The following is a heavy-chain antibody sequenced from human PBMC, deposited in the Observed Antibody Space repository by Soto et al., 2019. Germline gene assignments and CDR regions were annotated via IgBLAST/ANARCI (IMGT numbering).Heavy chain of an antibody. CDR3: AKSGQSSWANMDV. J-gene: IGHJ6*02. CDR2: ISGSGDKT. V-gene: IGHV3-23*01. D-gene: IGHD2-2*01. Sequence: EVQLLESGGDLVQPGGSLRLSCAASGFTFSSYAINWVRQAPGKGLEWVSTISGSGDKTYYADSVKGRFTISRDNSKNTLSLQMNSLRAEDTAVYYCAKSGQSSWANMDVWGQGTTVTVSS. CDR1: GFTFSSYA.